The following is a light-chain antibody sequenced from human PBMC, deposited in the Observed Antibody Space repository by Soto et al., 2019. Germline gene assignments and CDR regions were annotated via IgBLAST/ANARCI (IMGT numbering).Light chain of an antibody. J-gene: IGLJ2*01. V-gene: IGLV1-40*01. Sequence: QSVLTQPPSVSGAPGQRVTISCTGSSSNIGAGYDVHWYQQLPGTAPKLLIYGNSNRPSGVPYRFSGSKSGTSASLAITGLQAEDEAEYYGQSYDSSLSGYVVFGGGTKLTVL. CDR3: QSYDSSLSGYVV. CDR2: GNS. CDR1: SSNIGAGYD.